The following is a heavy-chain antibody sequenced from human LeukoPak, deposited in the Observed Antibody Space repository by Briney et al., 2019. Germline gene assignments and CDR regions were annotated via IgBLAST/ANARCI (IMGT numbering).Heavy chain of an antibody. D-gene: IGHD3-10*01. J-gene: IGHJ6*02. V-gene: IGHV3-21*01. Sequence: GGSLRLSCAASGFTFSSYSINWVRQAPGKGLEWVSSISSSSSYIYYADSVKGRFTISRDNAKNSLYLQMNSLRAEDTAVYYCARDGWYYYGSGSYYLTYYYYGMDVWGQGTTVTVSS. CDR2: ISSSSSYI. CDR3: ARDGWYYYGSGSYYLTYYYYGMDV. CDR1: GFTFSSYS.